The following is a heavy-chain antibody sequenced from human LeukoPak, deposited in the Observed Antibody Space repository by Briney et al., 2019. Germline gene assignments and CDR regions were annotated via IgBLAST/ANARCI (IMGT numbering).Heavy chain of an antibody. V-gene: IGHV3-30*02. CDR1: GFTFSSYG. J-gene: IGHJ3*02. Sequence: PGGSLRLSCAASGFTFSSYGMHWVRQAPGKGLEWVAFIRYDGSNKYYADSVKGRFTISRDNSKNTLYLQMNSLRAEDTAVYYCATKLSITIRDGFDIWGQGTMVTVSS. CDR2: IRYDGSNK. CDR3: ATKLSITIRDGFDI. D-gene: IGHD1-14*01.